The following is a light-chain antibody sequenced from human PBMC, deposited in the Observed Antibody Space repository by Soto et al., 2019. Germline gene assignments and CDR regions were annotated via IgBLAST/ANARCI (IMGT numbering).Light chain of an antibody. CDR2: DAS. J-gene: IGKJ5*01. CDR3: QQRSNWPPVT. CDR1: QSVSSY. V-gene: IGKV3-11*01. Sequence: EIVLTQSPATLSLSPGERATLSCRASQSVSSYLAWYQQKPGQDPRLLIYDASNRATGIPDRFSGSGSGTDFTPTISSREPEDFAVYYCQQRSNWPPVTFGQGTRLEIK.